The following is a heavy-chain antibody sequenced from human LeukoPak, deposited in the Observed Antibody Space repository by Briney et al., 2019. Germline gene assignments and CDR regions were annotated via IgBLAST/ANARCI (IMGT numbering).Heavy chain of an antibody. CDR1: GFTFSSYG. CDR3: ARGRVGATFDY. V-gene: IGHV3-30*03. J-gene: IGHJ4*02. Sequence: GGSLRLSCAASGFTFSSYGMHWVRQAPGKGLEWVAVISYDGSNKYYADSVKGRFTISRDNSKNTLYLQMNSLRAEDTAVYYCARGRVGATFDYWGQGTLVTVSS. D-gene: IGHD1-26*01. CDR2: ISYDGSNK.